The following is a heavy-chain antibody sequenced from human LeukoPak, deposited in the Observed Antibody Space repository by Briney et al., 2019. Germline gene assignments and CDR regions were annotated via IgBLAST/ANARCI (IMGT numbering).Heavy chain of an antibody. CDR2: IRYDGSNK. V-gene: IGHV3-30*02. CDR3: AKGLHSSGRNDAFDI. Sequence: PGGSLRLSCAASGFNFNYYGMHWVRQAPGKGLEWVAFIRYDGSNKHYADSVKGRFTISRDNSENTLYMQMNSLRVEDTAVYYCAKGLHSSGRNDAFDIWGQGTTATVSP. CDR1: GFNFNYYG. D-gene: IGHD6-25*01. J-gene: IGHJ3*02.